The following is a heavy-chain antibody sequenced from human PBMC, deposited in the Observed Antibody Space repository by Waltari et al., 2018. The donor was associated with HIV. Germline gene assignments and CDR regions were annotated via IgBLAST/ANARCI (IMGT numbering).Heavy chain of an antibody. CDR3: ARMPILGYGSYAFDS. D-gene: IGHD6-13*01. Sequence: QVQLKQWGAGVLKRSETLSLTCAVYSESFSGNYWSWIRQPPGKGLEWIGEVNHSGSTNYNPSLKSRVTISIDTSKKQFSLRLTSVTAADTALYYCARMPILGYGSYAFDSWGQGTLVTVSS. V-gene: IGHV4-34*01. J-gene: IGHJ4*02. CDR1: SESFSGNY. CDR2: VNHSGST.